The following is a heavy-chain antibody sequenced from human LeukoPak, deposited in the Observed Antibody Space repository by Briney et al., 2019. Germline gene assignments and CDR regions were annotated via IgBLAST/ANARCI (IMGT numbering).Heavy chain of an antibody. CDR2: ISSSGSTI. J-gene: IGHJ4*02. Sequence: PGGSLRLSCAASGFTFSSYEMNWVRQAPGKGLEWVSYISSSGSTIYYADSVKGRFTISRDNAKNSLYLQMNSLRAEDTAVYYCARLSKQSIDYWGQGTLVTVSS. V-gene: IGHV3-48*03. CDR1: GFTFSSYE. CDR3: ARLSKQSIDY. D-gene: IGHD4-11*01.